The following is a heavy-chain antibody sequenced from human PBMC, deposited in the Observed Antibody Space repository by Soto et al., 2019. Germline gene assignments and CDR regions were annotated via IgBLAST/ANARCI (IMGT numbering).Heavy chain of an antibody. Sequence: EVQLVESGGGLVKPGGSLRLSCAASGFTFSNAWMNWVRQAPGKGLEWVGRIKSKTDGGTTDYAAPVKGRFTISRDDSKNTLYLQMNSLKTEDTAVYYCTTVRDDYVWGSYRPIDYLGQGTLVTVSS. V-gene: IGHV3-15*07. D-gene: IGHD3-16*02. J-gene: IGHJ4*02. CDR1: GFTFSNAW. CDR2: IKSKTDGGTT. CDR3: TTVRDDYVWGSYRPIDY.